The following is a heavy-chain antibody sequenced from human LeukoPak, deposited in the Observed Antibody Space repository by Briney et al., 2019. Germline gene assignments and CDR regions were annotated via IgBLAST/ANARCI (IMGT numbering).Heavy chain of an antibody. J-gene: IGHJ4*02. V-gene: IGHV3-21*01. CDR3: AKDRSNGPDY. CDR1: GFTVSSNS. CDR2: ISSSSSYI. D-gene: IGHD2-8*01. Sequence: GGSLRLSCTVSGFTVSSNSMSWVRQAPGKGLEWVSSISSSSSYIYYADSVKGRFTISRDNSKNTLYLQMNSLRAEDTAVYYCAKDRSNGPDYWGQGTLVTVSS.